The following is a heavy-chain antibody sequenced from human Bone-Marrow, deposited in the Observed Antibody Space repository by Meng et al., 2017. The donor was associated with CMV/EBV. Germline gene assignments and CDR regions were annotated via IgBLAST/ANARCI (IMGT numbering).Heavy chain of an antibody. CDR3: ARGARRYCSSTSCYTGYAFDI. V-gene: IGHV1-8*01. CDR2: TNPNSGNT. J-gene: IGHJ3*02. CDR1: GYTFTSYD. Sequence: ASVKVSCKASGYTFTSYDINWVRQATGQGLEWMGWTNPNSGNTGYAQKFQGRVTMTRNTSISTAYMELSSLRSEDTAVYYCARGARRYCSSTSCYTGYAFDIWGQGTMVTVSS. D-gene: IGHD2-2*02.